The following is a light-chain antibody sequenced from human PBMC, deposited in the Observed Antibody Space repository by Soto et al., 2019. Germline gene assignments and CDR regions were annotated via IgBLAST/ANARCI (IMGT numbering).Light chain of an antibody. CDR1: TSNIRNNY. CDR2: DNN. CDR3: GSWDTSLSARV. Sequence: QAVVTQPPSVSAAPGQKVTISCSGSTSNIRNNYVSWYQQHPGTAPKLLIYDNNKRPSGIPDRFSGSKSGTSATLGITGLQTGDEAVYYCGSWDTSLSARVFGGGTKLTVL. J-gene: IGLJ3*02. V-gene: IGLV1-51*01.